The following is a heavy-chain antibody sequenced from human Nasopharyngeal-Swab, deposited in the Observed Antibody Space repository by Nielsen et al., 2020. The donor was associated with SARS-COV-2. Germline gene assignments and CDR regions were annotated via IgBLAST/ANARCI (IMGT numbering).Heavy chain of an antibody. CDR3: ARAYYYDSSGYYSLYYFDY. D-gene: IGHD3-22*01. Sequence: ASVKVSCKASGYTFTGYYMHWVRQAPGQGLEWMGWINPNSGGTNYAQKFQGWVTMTRDTSISTAYMELSRLRSDDTAVYYCARAYYYDSSGYYSLYYFDYWGQGTLVTVSS. CDR1: GYTFTGYY. J-gene: IGHJ4*02. V-gene: IGHV1-2*04. CDR2: INPNSGGT.